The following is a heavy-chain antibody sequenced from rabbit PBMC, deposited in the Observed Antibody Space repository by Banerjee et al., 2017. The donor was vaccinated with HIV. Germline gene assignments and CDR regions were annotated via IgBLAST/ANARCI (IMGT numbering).Heavy chain of an antibody. D-gene: IGHD2-1*01. CDR1: GFSFSNKYV. V-gene: IGHV1S45*01. J-gene: IGHJ4*01. Sequence: QEQLEESGGDLVKPEGSLTLTCTASGFSFSNKYVMCWVRQAPGKGLEWIGCIYAGSSDSTYYASWAKGRFTISSTSSSTVTLQMTSLTAADTATYFCARDVAGDGDFTFKLWGPGTLVTVS. CDR2: IYAGSSDST. CDR3: ARDVAGDGDFTFKL.